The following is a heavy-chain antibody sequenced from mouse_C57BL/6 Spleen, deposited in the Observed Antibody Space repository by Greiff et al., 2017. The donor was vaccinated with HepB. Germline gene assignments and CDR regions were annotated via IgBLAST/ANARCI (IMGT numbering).Heavy chain of an antibody. J-gene: IGHJ2*01. V-gene: IGHV1-31*01. CDR1: GYSFTGYY. Sequence: VQLKESGPELVKPGASVKISCKASGYSFTGYYMHWVKQSHGNILDWIGYIYPYNGVSSYNQKFKGKATLTVDKSSSTAYMELRSLTSEDSAVYYCARVHYGSSYGNYFDYWGQGTTLTVSS. CDR2: IYPYNGVS. CDR3: ARVHYGSSYGNYFDY. D-gene: IGHD1-1*01.